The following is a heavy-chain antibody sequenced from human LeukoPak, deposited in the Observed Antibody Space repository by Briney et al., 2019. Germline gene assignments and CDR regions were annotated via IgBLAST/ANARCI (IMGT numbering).Heavy chain of an antibody. D-gene: IGHD6-6*01. Sequence: ASVKVSCKASGYTFTSYDINWVRQATGQGLEWMGWMNPNSGNTGYAQKFKGRVTMTRNTSISTACMELSSLRSEDTAVYYCARPYITSANWFDPWGQGTLATVSS. J-gene: IGHJ5*02. CDR3: ARPYITSANWFDP. V-gene: IGHV1-8*01. CDR2: MNPNSGNT. CDR1: GYTFTSYD.